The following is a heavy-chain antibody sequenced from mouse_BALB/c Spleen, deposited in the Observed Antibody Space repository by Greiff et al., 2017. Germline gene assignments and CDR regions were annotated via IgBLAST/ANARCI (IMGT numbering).Heavy chain of an antibody. V-gene: IGHV3-6*02. D-gene: IGHD3-2*01. Sequence: EVQLQESGPGLVKPSQSLSLTCSVTGYSITSGYYWNWIRQFPGNKLEWMGYISYDGSNNYNPSLKNRISITRDTSKNQFFLKLNSVTTEDTATYYCAREDSSGYGLDYWGQGTTLTVSS. J-gene: IGHJ2*01. CDR1: GYSITSGYY. CDR2: ISYDGSN. CDR3: AREDSSGYGLDY.